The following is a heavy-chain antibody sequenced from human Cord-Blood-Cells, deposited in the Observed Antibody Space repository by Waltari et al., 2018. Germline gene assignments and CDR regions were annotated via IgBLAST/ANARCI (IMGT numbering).Heavy chain of an antibody. CDR1: GSTFTRYA. Sequence: QVQLVQSGAEVKKPGASVKVSFKASGSTFTRYAMHLVRQAPGQRLEWMGWINAGNGNTKYSQKFQGRVTITRDTSASTAYMELSSLRSEDTAVYYCARDPSSSSFDYWGQGTLVTVSS. J-gene: IGHJ4*02. D-gene: IGHD6-6*01. V-gene: IGHV1-3*01. CDR3: ARDPSSSSFDY. CDR2: INAGNGNT.